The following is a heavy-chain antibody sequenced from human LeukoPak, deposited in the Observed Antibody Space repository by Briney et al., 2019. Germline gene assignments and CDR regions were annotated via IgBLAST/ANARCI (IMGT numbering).Heavy chain of an antibody. CDR3: AKLYSSSSRDAFDV. CDR2: IYYSGST. CDR1: GGSISSNSYY. J-gene: IGHJ3*01. V-gene: IGHV4-39*01. D-gene: IGHD6-6*01. Sequence: PSETLSLTCTVSGGSISSNSYYWGWIRQPPGKGLEWIGSIYYSGSTYYNPSLKSRVTMSVDTSKNQFSLKLSSVTAADTAVYYCAKLYSSSSRDAFDVWGPGTMVTVSS.